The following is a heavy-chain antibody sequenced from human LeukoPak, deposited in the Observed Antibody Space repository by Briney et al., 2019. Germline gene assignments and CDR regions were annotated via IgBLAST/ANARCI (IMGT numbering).Heavy chain of an antibody. CDR1: GFTFSSYA. CDR3: AKTPLRFLEWLLGD. J-gene: IGHJ4*02. Sequence: GGSLRLSCAASGFTFSSYAMTWVRQAPGKGLEWVSGISGSGGSTYYADSVTGRFTISRDNSKNTLYLQMNSLRAEDTAVYYCAKTPLRFLEWLLGDWGQGTLVTVSS. V-gene: IGHV3-23*01. D-gene: IGHD3-3*01. CDR2: ISGSGGST.